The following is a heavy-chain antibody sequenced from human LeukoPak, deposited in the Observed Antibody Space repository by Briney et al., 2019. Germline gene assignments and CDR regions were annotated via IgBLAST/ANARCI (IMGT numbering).Heavy chain of an antibody. D-gene: IGHD7-27*01. CDR1: GFTFTSYA. CDR2: ISGSGGTT. J-gene: IGHJ4*02. V-gene: IGHV3-23*01. CDR3: AKDRPLNWGYYFDS. Sequence: GGSLRPSCAASGFTFTSYAMSWVRQAPGKGLEWVSSISGSGGTTYYADSVKGRFTISRDTSKSTLYLQMNSLRADDTAVYYCAKDRPLNWGYYFDSWGQGTLVTVS.